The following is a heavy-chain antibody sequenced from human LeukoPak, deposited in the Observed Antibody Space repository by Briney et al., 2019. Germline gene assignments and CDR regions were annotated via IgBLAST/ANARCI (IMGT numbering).Heavy chain of an antibody. CDR2: ISSSSSYI. J-gene: IGHJ5*02. CDR1: GFAFSDYA. CDR3: ARLIAVAGQRLNWFDP. D-gene: IGHD6-19*01. V-gene: IGHV3-21*01. Sequence: GESLRLSCAASGFAFSDYAVSWVRQAPGKGLEWVSSISSSSSYIYYADSVKGRFTISRDNAKNSLYLQMNSLRAEDTAVYYCARLIAVAGQRLNWFDPWGQGTLVTVSS.